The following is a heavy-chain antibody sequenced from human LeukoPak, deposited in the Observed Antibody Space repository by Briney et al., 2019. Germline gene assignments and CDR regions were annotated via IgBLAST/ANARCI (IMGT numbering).Heavy chain of an antibody. CDR2: IRYDGSNK. CDR3: AKGIGYSNYGGIDY. CDR1: GFTFSSYG. V-gene: IGHV3-30*02. J-gene: IGHJ4*02. D-gene: IGHD4-11*01. Sequence: PGGSLRLSCAASGFTFSSYGMHWVRQAPGKGLEWVAFIRYDGSNKYYADSVKGRFTISRDNSKNTLYLQMNSLRAEDTAVYYCAKGIGYSNYGGIDYWGQGTLVTVSS.